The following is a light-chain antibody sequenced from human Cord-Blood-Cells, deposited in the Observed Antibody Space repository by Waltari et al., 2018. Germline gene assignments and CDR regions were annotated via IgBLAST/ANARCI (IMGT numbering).Light chain of an antibody. J-gene: IGLJ1*01. CDR2: AVS. CDR3: SSYTSSSTYV. V-gene: IGLV2-14*01. Sequence: QSALTQPASVSGSPRQSITISCTGTRSDVGGYNYVSWYQQPPGKAPKLMIYAVSNRPSGVSNRVSGSKSGNTASLTISGLQAEDEADYYCSSYTSSSTYVFGTGTKVTVL. CDR1: RSDVGGYNY.